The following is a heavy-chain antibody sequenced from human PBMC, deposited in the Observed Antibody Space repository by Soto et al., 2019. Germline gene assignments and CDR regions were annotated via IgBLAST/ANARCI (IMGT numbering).Heavy chain of an antibody. Sequence: SETLSLTCAVSGGSISSSNWWNWVRQPPGKGLEWIGEIYHSGSTNYNPSLKSRVTISVDTSKNQFSLKLSSVTAADTAVYYCASLVSLFGVVSTSYFQHWGQGTLVTVSS. D-gene: IGHD3-3*01. CDR1: GGSISSSNW. CDR3: ASLVSLFGVVSTSYFQH. CDR2: IYHSGST. V-gene: IGHV4-4*02. J-gene: IGHJ1*01.